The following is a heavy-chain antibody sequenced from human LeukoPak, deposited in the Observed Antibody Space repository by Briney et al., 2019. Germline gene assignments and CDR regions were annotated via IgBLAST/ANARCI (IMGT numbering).Heavy chain of an antibody. CDR2: IKPDGSEK. V-gene: IGHV3-7*05. J-gene: IGHJ6*02. Sequence: PGGSLRLSYAASAFTFRTYWMSWVRQAPGKGLEWVAMIKPDGSEKYYVDSVKGLFTISRDNAKNSLYLQMTSLRAEDTAVYYCTRDASGDTNSGPRMDVWGQGTTVTVSS. D-gene: IGHD1-26*01. CDR3: TRDASGDTNSGPRMDV. CDR1: AFTFRTYW.